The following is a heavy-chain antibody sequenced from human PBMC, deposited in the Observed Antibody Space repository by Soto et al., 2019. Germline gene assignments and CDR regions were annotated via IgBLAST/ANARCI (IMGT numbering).Heavy chain of an antibody. V-gene: IGHV1-69*06. CDR2: IIPIFGTA. J-gene: IGHJ6*02. CDR1: GGTFSSYA. CDR3: ARVLGSGYYTYYYGMDV. D-gene: IGHD3-3*01. Sequence: ASVKVSWKASGGTFSSYAISWGRQAPGQGLEWMGGIIPIFGTANYAQKFQGRVTITADKSTSTAYMELSSLRSEDTAVYYCARVLGSGYYTYYYGMDVWGQGTAVTVSS.